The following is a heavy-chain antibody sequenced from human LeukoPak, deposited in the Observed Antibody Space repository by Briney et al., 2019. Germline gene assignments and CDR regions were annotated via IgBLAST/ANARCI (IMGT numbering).Heavy chain of an antibody. Sequence: SETLSLTCTVSGGSISSYYWSWIRQPPGKGLEWIGYIYYSGSTNYNPSLKSRVTISVDTSKNQFSLKLSSVTAADTAVYFCATLGSCSSTSCFDYWGQGTLVTVSS. CDR2: IYYSGST. CDR3: ATLGSCSSTSCFDY. V-gene: IGHV4-59*01. CDR1: GGSISSYY. J-gene: IGHJ4*02. D-gene: IGHD2-2*01.